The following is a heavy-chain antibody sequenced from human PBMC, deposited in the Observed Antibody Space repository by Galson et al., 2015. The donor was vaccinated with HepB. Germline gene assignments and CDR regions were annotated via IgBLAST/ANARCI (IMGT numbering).Heavy chain of an antibody. CDR2: ISYDGNNK. D-gene: IGHD2-15*01. CDR3: TRDSGSGY. Sequence: SLRLSCAGSGYLFSNYAMHWVRQAPGKGLEWVSIISYDGNNKFYADSVKGRFTISRDNSKSTLYLQMNSLRPEDSAMYYCTRDSGSGYWGQGTLVIVSS. CDR1: GYLFSNYA. V-gene: IGHV3-30-3*01. J-gene: IGHJ1*01.